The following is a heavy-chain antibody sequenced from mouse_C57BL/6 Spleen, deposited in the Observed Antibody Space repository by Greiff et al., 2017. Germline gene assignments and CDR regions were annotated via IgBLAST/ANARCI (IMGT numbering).Heavy chain of an antibody. D-gene: IGHD3-2*02. CDR2: IDPENGDT. Sequence: VQLQQSGAELVRPGASVKLSCTASGFNIKDDYMHWVKQRPEQGLEWIGWIDPENGDTEYASKFQGKATITADTSSNTAYLQRSSLTSEDTAVYYCTTGGSSGYAMDYWGQGTSVTVSS. CDR1: GFNIKDDY. J-gene: IGHJ4*01. CDR3: TTGGSSGYAMDY. V-gene: IGHV14-4*01.